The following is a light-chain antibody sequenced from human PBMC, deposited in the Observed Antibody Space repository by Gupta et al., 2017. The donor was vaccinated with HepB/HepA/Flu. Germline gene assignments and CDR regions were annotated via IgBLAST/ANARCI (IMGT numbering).Light chain of an antibody. J-gene: IGLJ3*02. CDR3: CSYAGSRTLV. CDR1: SSDVGSYSL. V-gene: IGLV2-23*02. Sequence: QSALTQPAYVSGSPGQSITISCTGTSSDVGSYSLVSWYQQPPGKAPKLMISEVTKRPSGVSDRFSGSKSGNTASLTISGLQAEDEGDYFCCSYAGSRTLVFGVGTELTVL. CDR2: EVT.